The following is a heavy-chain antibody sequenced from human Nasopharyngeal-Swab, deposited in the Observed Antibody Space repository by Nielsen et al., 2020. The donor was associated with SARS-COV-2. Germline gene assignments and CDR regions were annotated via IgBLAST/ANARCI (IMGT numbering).Heavy chain of an antibody. CDR1: GFPFSSYG. CDR2: IWYDGSNK. CDR3: AREFSSWYAIGHYYYYYGMDV. Sequence: LKISCAASGFPFSSYGMHWVRQAPGKGLEWVAVIWYDGSNKYYADSVKGRFTISRDNSKNTLYLQMNSLRAEDPAVYYCAREFSSWYAIGHYYYYYGMDVWGQGTTVTVSS. D-gene: IGHD6-13*01. J-gene: IGHJ6*02. V-gene: IGHV3-33*01.